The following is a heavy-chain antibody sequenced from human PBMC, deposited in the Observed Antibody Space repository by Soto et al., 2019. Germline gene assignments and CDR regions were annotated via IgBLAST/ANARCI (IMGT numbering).Heavy chain of an antibody. CDR3: ARHLYYYDSSGHDHNDY. CDR1: GFTFSSYA. J-gene: IGHJ4*02. D-gene: IGHD3-22*01. CDR2: ISYDGSNK. Sequence: GGSLRLSCAASGFTFSSYAMHWVRQAPGKGLEWVAVISYDGSNKYYADSVKGRFTISRDNSKNTLYLQMNSLRAEDTAVYYCARHLYYYDSSGHDHNDYWGQGTLVTVSS. V-gene: IGHV3-30-3*01.